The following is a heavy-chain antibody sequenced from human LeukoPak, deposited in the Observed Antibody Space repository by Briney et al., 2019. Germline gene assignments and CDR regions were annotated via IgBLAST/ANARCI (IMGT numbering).Heavy chain of an antibody. CDR2: IYHSGTT. D-gene: IGHD4-17*01. CDR3: ARIPHTVTTVYWYFDL. CDR1: GGSISSGGYY. Sequence: PSQTLSLTCTVSGGSISSGGYYWSWIRQPPGKGLEWIGYIYHSGTTYYNPSLKSRVTISVDRSKNQFSLELTSVTAADTAVYYCARIPHTVTTVYWYFDLWGRGTLVTVSS. V-gene: IGHV4-30-2*01. J-gene: IGHJ2*01.